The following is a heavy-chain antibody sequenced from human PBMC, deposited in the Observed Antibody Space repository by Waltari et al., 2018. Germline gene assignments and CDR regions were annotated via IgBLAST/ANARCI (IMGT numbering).Heavy chain of an antibody. CDR1: GYTFTSYA. CDR2: INAGNGNT. D-gene: IGHD3-10*01. J-gene: IGHJ3*02. V-gene: IGHV1-3*01. Sequence: QVQLVQSGAEVKKPGASVKVSCKASGYTFTSYAMHWVRQAPGQRLEWMGWINAGNGNTKYSQKFQGRVTMTRNTSISTAYMELSSLRSEDTAVYYCARVWGRLLGIWGQGTMVTVSS. CDR3: ARVWGRLLGI.